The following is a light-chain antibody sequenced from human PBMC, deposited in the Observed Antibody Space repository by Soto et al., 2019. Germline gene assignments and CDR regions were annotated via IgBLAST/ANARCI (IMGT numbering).Light chain of an antibody. J-gene: IGLJ2*01. CDR1: RSDVGGYNY. CDR3: NSYTVTSPV. V-gene: IGLV2-14*01. Sequence: QSALTQPASVSGSPGQSITISCTGTRSDVGGYNYVSWYQQHPGKAPKLIIYQVSNRPSGVSSRFSGSKSGNTPSLTISGLQAEDEADYYCNSYTVTSPVFGGGTKVTVL. CDR2: QVS.